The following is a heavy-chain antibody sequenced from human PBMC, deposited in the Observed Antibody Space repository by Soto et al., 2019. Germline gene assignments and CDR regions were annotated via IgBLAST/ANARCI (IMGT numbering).Heavy chain of an antibody. CDR2: IYYSGST. D-gene: IGHD5-18*01. CDR1: GGSISSYY. V-gene: IGHV4-59*01. Sequence: QVQLQESGPGLVKPSETLSLTCTGSGGSISSYYWSWIRQPPGKGLEWIGYIYYSGSTNYNPSLNSRVTRSVDTSKNQFSLKLSSVTAADTAVYYCASAYSYGPFDYWGQGTLITVSS. J-gene: IGHJ4*02. CDR3: ASAYSYGPFDY.